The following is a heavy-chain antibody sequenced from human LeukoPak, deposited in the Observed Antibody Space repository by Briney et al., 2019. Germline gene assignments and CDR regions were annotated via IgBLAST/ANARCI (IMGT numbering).Heavy chain of an antibody. Sequence: GGSLRLSCAASGFTFSSYAMHWVRQAPGKGLEWVAVISYDGSNKYYADSVKGRFTISRDNSKNTLYLQMNSLRAEDTAVYYCARVRERWLQNSPFDYWGQGTLVTVSS. CDR2: ISYDGSNK. CDR3: ARVRERWLQNSPFDY. V-gene: IGHV3-30*04. D-gene: IGHD5-24*01. J-gene: IGHJ4*02. CDR1: GFTFSSYA.